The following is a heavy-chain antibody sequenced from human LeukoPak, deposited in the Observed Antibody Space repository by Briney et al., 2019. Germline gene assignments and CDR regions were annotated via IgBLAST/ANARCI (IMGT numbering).Heavy chain of an antibody. D-gene: IGHD2-2*01. V-gene: IGHV4-31*03. CDR3: ARGYQVVVVPAARGSKWFDP. Sequence: TLSLTCTVSGGSISSGGYYWSWIRQHPGKGLEWIGYIYYSGSTYYNPSLKSRVTISVDTSKNQFSLKLSSVTAADTAVYYCARGYQVVVVPAARGSKWFDPWGQGTLVAVSS. CDR1: GGSISSGGYY. CDR2: IYYSGST. J-gene: IGHJ5*02.